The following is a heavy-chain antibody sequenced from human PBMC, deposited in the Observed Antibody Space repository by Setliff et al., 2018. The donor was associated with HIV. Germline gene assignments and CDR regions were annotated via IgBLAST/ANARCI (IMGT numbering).Heavy chain of an antibody. D-gene: IGHD3-3*01. Sequence: GESLKISCKNSGYSFTGYWIGWVRQMPGRGLEWMGIIYPGDSDTRYSPSFEGQVTMSADKSINTAYLQWNSLKASDTAMYYCARQPTDTSGYNNWFDSWGQGTLVTVS. J-gene: IGHJ5*01. CDR2: IYPGDSDT. CDR1: GYSFTGYW. CDR3: ARQPTDTSGYNNWFDS. V-gene: IGHV5-51*01.